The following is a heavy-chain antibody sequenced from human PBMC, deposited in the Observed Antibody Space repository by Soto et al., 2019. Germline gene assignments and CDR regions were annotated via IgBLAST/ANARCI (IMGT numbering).Heavy chain of an antibody. CDR3: ARGEYSGSYYDF. CDR2: ITRDVDRT. Sequence: PGGSLRLSCAASGFSVSHYPMSWFRQVPGKGLERVSHITRDVDRTFYADSVKGRFTISRDNSKNTMYLQLDSLRVDDTAVYFCARGEYSGSYYDFWGQGTLVTVSS. D-gene: IGHD3-10*01. CDR1: GFSVSHYP. V-gene: IGHV3-23*01. J-gene: IGHJ4*02.